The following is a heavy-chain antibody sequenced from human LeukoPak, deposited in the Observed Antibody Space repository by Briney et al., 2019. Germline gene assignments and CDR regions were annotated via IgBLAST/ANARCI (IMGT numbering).Heavy chain of an antibody. J-gene: IGHJ5*02. CDR2: IIPIFGTA. CDR1: GGTFSSYA. Sequence: SVPVSRQASGGTFSSYAISWVRPAPGQGLAWMGGIIPIFGTANYAPKSQGGVTITADESTSTAYMELSSLRSENTAVYYCARDPTMVRGVPVGFDPWGQGTLVTVSS. V-gene: IGHV1-69*13. D-gene: IGHD3-10*01. CDR3: ARDPTMVRGVPVGFDP.